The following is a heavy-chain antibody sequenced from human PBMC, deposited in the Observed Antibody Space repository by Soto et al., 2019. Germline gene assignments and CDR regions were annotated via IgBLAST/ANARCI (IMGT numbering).Heavy chain of an antibody. CDR3: AREVMTTVTTRWFDP. CDR1: GFTFSSYA. CDR2: ISYDGSNK. D-gene: IGHD4-17*01. V-gene: IGHV3-30-3*01. Sequence: GGSLRLSCAASGFTFSSYAMHWVRQAPGKGLEWVAVISYDGSNKYYADSVKGRFTISRDNSKNALYLQMNSLRAEDTAVYYCAREVMTTVTTRWFDPWGQGTLVTVSS. J-gene: IGHJ5*02.